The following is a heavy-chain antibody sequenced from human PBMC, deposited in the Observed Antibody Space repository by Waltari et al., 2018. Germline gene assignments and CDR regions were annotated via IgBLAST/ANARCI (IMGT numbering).Heavy chain of an antibody. J-gene: IGHJ4*02. Sequence: EVQLVESGGALVQPGGAVRLSCVASGFTFSSYEMQWVRQAPGRGLEWVSYISSSGSTIYYADSVKGRFTISRDNAKNSLYLQMNSLRAEDTAVYYCARSEWELGHYDYWGQGTLVTVSS. CDR1: GFTFSSYE. CDR3: ARSEWELGHYDY. D-gene: IGHD1-26*01. CDR2: ISSSGSTI. V-gene: IGHV3-48*03.